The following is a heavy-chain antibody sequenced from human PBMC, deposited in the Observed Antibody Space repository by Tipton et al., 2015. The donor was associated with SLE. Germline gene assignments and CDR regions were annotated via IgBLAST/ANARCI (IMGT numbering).Heavy chain of an antibody. J-gene: IGHJ4*02. CDR3: ARHASRRSGSYNEIDY. CDR1: GASVSNYY. V-gene: IGHV4-59*08. CDR2: IYYSGSA. D-gene: IGHD3-10*01. Sequence: LRLSCTVSGASVSNYYWSWIRQPPGKGLEWIGNIYYSGSANYNPSLKSRVTISVDTSKNQFSLKWSSVTAADTAVYYCARHASRRSGSYNEIDYWGQGTLVTVSS.